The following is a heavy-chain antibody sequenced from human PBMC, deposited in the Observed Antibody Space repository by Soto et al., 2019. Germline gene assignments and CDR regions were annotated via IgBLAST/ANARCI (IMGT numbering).Heavy chain of an antibody. CDR2: VSNDGIRK. Sequence: QVQLVESGGGVVQPGRSLRLTCAASGFIFSGSGMHWVRQAPGKGLEWVALVSNDGIRKYYGDSVKGRFTISRDKAENTLYRQMNSLRAEDTAVYYCARWVGGSMYDNSGKYDSWGQGTLVTVSS. D-gene: IGHD3-22*01. V-gene: IGHV3-30*03. CDR1: GFIFSGSG. J-gene: IGHJ5*01. CDR3: ARWVGGSMYDNSGKYDS.